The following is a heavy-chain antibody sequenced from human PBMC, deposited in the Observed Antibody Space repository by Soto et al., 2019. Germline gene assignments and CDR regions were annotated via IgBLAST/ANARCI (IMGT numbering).Heavy chain of an antibody. D-gene: IGHD1-26*01. V-gene: IGHV3-30-3*01. CDR1: GFTFSSNA. J-gene: IGHJ6*02. Sequence: QVQLVESGGGVVHPGTSLRLSCAASGFTFSSNAMHWVRQAPGKGLEWVAVLSYDGSNKYYADSVKGRFTISRDNSKNTLYLQMDSLRTEDTALYYCARDVESGSSQYYYYFYGMDVWGQGTTVTVSS. CDR3: ARDVESGSSQYYYYFYGMDV. CDR2: LSYDGSNK.